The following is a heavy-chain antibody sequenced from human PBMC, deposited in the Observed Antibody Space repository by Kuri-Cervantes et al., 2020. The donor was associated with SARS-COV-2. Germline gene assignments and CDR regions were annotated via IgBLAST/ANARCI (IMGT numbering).Heavy chain of an antibody. D-gene: IGHD2-15*01. V-gene: IGHV3-11*06. CDR2: ISSSSSYT. J-gene: IGHJ4*02. CDR3: ARDRGEDIVVVVAASAYDY. CDR1: GFTFSDYY. Sequence: GGSLRLSCAASGFTFSDYYVSWIRQAPGKGLEWVSYISSSSSYTNYADSVKGRFTISRDNAKNSLYLQMNSLRAEDTAVYYCARDRGEDIVVVVAASAYDYWGQGTLVTVSS.